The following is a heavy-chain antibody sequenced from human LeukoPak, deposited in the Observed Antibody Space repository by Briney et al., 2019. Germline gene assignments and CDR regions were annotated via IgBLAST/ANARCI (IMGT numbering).Heavy chain of an antibody. J-gene: IGHJ4*02. CDR2: IWSDGSNK. CDR3: AREGRGDYYGSGSYFDY. D-gene: IGHD3-10*01. Sequence: GGSLRLSCAAAGFTFSSYGKHWVRQAPGKGLEWVAVIWSDGSNKYYADSVKDRFTISRDNSKTTLYLQMNSRRAEDTAVYYCAREGRGDYYGSGSYFDYWGQGTLVTVSS. V-gene: IGHV3-33*01. CDR1: GFTFSSYG.